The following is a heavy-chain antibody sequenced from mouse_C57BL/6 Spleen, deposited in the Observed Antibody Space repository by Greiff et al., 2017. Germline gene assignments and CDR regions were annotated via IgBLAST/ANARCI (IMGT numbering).Heavy chain of an antibody. CDR3: ARKRDGNSDY. D-gene: IGHD2-1*01. V-gene: IGHV1-19*01. Sequence: EVQLQQSGPVLVKPGASVKMSCKASGYTFTDYYMNWVKQSHGKSLEWIGVINPYNGGTSYNQKFKGKATLTVDKSSSTAYMELNSLTSEDSAVYYCARKRDGNSDYWGQGTTLTVSS. CDR2: INPYNGGT. CDR1: GYTFTDYY. J-gene: IGHJ2*01.